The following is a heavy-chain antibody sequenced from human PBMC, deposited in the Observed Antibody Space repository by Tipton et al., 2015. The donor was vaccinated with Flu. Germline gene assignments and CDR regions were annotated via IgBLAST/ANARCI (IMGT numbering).Heavy chain of an antibody. CDR1: GDSISSYY. V-gene: IGHV4-59*01. J-gene: IGHJ3*02. Sequence: TLSLTCTVSGDSISSYYWTWIRQPPGKGLEWIGHIYYSGSTTYNPALKSRVTIAEGTSMNQFSLRLRSVTAADTAVYYCARAVYGAFDAFDIWGRGTMVTVSS. D-gene: IGHD4/OR15-4a*01. CDR2: IYYSGST. CDR3: ARAVYGAFDAFDI.